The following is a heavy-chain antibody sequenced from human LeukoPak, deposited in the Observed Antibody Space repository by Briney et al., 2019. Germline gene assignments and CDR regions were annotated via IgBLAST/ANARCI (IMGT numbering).Heavy chain of an antibody. CDR2: IIPIFGTA. J-gene: IGHJ3*02. CDR1: GGTFSSYA. D-gene: IGHD2-2*03. V-gene: IGHV1-69*13. CDR3: ASTTPGYCSSTSCYAAFDI. Sequence: GASVRVSCKASGGTFSSYAISWVRQAPGQGLEWMGGIIPIFGTANYAQRFQGRVTITADESTSTAYMELSSLRSEDTAVYYCASTTPGYCSSTSCYAAFDIWGQGTMFTVSS.